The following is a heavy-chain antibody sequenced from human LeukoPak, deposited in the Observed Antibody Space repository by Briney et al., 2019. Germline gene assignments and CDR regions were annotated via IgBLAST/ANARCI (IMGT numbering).Heavy chain of an antibody. V-gene: IGHV6-1*01. CDR1: GDSVSSNSAA. CDR2: TYYRSKWYN. D-gene: IGHD3-3*01. CDR3: ARDGDFRGYDFWSGYYTGQRYYYYYYMDV. J-gene: IGHJ6*03. Sequence: SQTLSLTCAISGDSVSSNSAAWNWIRQSPTRGLEWLGRTYYRSKWYNDYAVSVKSRITINPDTSKNQFSLQLNSVTPEDTAVYYCARDGDFRGYDFWSGYYTGQRYYYYYYMDVWGKGTTVTVSS.